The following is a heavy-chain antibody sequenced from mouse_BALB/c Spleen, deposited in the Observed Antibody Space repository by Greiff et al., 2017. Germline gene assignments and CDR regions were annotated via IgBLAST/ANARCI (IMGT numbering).Heavy chain of an antibody. CDR2: ISSGGSYT. J-gene: IGHJ3*01. CDR1: GFTFSSYG. CDR3: ARQGDDLAWFAY. V-gene: IGHV5-6*01. Sequence: EVQLVESGGDLVKPGGSLKLSCAASGFTFSSYGMSWVRQTPDKRLEWVATISSGGSYTYYPDSVKGRFTISRDNAKNTLYLQMSSLKSEDTAMYYCARQGDDLAWFAYWGQGTLVTVSA.